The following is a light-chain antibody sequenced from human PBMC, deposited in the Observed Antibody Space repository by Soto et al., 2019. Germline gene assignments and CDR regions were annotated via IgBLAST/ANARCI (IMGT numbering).Light chain of an antibody. Sequence: EIVMTQSPATLSVSPGERATLSCRASQGINDYVAWFQQKPGQAPRLLIYGASTRATAVPARFSGSGSGPEFNLSIRSLQYEDFAIYYCQQYTTWPRTFGQGKKVETK. CDR1: QGINDY. V-gene: IGKV3-15*01. CDR2: GAS. J-gene: IGKJ1*01. CDR3: QQYTTWPRT.